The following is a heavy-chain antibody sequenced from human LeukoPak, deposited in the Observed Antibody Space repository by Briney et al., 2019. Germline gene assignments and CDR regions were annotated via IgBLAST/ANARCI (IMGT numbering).Heavy chain of an antibody. Sequence: SETLSLTCTVSGGSISSGVYYWSWIRQHPGKGLEWIGYIYYSGSTYYNPSLKSRVTISVDTSKNQFSLKLNSVTAADTAVYYCARDRRGYGSFDSWGQGTLVTVSS. CDR1: GGSISSGVYY. CDR2: IYYSGST. D-gene: IGHD5-18*01. CDR3: ARDRRGYGSFDS. V-gene: IGHV4-31*03. J-gene: IGHJ4*02.